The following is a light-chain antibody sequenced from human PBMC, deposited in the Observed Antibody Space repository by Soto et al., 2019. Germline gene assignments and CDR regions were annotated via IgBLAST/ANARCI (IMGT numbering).Light chain of an antibody. CDR3: QKYNSAPLT. CDR2: AAS. CDR1: QGISNY. V-gene: IGKV1-27*01. Sequence: DIQMTQSPSSLSASVGDRVILTCRASQGISNYLAWYQQKPGKVPKLLIYAASTLQSGVPSRFSGSGSGTDFTLTISSLQPEDVATYYCQKYNSAPLTFGGGTKVEIK. J-gene: IGKJ4*01.